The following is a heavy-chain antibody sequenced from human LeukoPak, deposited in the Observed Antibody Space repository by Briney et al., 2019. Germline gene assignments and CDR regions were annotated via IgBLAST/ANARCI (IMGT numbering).Heavy chain of an antibody. CDR1: GFTFSSYA. CDR3: ARGGIYFDY. D-gene: IGHD3-16*01. J-gene: IGHJ4*02. V-gene: IGHV3-30-3*01. Sequence: GGSLRLSCAASGFTFSSYAMHWVRQAPGKGLEWVAVISYDGSNEYYADSVKGRFTISRDNSKNTLYLQMNSLRAEDTAVYYCARGGIYFDYWGQGTLVTVSS. CDR2: ISYDGSNE.